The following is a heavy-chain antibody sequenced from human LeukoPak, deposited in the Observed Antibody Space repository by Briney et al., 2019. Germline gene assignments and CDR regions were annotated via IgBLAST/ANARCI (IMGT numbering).Heavy chain of an antibody. Sequence: GRSLRLSCAAPGFTFSSYGMHWVRQAPGKGLGGVAVIWYDGSNKYYADSVKGRFTISRDNSKNTLYLQMNSLRAEDTAVYYCARGNDYGDYSNWFDPWGQGTLVTVSS. CDR3: ARGNDYGDYSNWFDP. J-gene: IGHJ5*02. CDR2: IWYDGSNK. CDR1: GFTFSSYG. V-gene: IGHV3-33*01. D-gene: IGHD4-17*01.